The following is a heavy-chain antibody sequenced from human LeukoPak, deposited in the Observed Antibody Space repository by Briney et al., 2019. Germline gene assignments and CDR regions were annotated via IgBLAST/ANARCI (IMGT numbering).Heavy chain of an antibody. CDR1: GGSISSYY. CDR2: IYYSGST. D-gene: IGHD5-18*01. V-gene: IGHV4-59*08. CDR3: ARRNQDTAMVYYYGMDV. Sequence: SETLSLTCTVSGGSISSYYWSWIRQPPGKGLEWIGYIYYSGSTNYNPSLKSRVTISVDTSKNQFSLKLSSVTAADTAVYYCARRNQDTAMVYYYGMDVWGQGTTVTVSS. J-gene: IGHJ6*02.